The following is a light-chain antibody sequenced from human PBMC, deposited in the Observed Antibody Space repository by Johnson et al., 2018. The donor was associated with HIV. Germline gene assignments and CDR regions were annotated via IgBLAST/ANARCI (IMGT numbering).Light chain of an antibody. CDR3: GTWDSSLSAYV. Sequence: QSVLTQPPSVSAAPGQKVTISCSGSSSNIGNNFVSWYQQFPGRAPKLLIYENNKRPSGIPDRFSGSKSDTSATLAITGLQTGDEADYYCGTWDSSLSAYVFGTWTKVTGL. J-gene: IGLJ1*01. V-gene: IGLV1-51*02. CDR2: ENN. CDR1: SSNIGNNF.